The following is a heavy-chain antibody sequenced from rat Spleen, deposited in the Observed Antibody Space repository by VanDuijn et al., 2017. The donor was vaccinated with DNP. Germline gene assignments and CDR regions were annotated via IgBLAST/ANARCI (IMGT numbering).Heavy chain of an antibody. J-gene: IGHJ2*01. Sequence: QVQLKESGPGLVQPSQTLSLTCTVSGFSLTTNGVSWVRQPPGKGLEWIAAISSGGKTYYNSALKSRLSISRDTSKSQVFLKMNSLQTEDTAMYFCARSTNWGYYFDYWGQGVMVTVSS. V-gene: IGHV2S12*01. CDR2: ISSGGKT. CDR1: GFSLTTNG. CDR3: ARSTNWGYYFDY. D-gene: IGHD5-1*01.